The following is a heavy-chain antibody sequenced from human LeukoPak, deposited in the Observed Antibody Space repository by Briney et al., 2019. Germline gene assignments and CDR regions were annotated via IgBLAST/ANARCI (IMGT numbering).Heavy chain of an antibody. D-gene: IGHD2/OR15-2a*01. Sequence: GESLKISCKGSGYTFSNYWISWVRQTPGKGLEWLGIIYPGDSDARYSPSFQGQLTMSVDKSIDTAYLQWNSLKASDTGTHYCAMQFAQFYDFWGQGTLVTVSS. V-gene: IGHV5-51*01. CDR3: AMQFAQFYDF. J-gene: IGHJ4*02. CDR1: GYTFSNYW. CDR2: IYPGDSDA.